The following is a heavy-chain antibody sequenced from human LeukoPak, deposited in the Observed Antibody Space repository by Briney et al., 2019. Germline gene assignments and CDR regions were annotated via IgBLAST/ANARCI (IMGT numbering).Heavy chain of an antibody. J-gene: IGHJ4*02. CDR1: GFTFSRHW. D-gene: IGHD6-19*01. V-gene: IGHV3-74*01. Sequence: GGSLRLSCAASGFTFSRHWMHWVRQAPGKGLVWVSRINSDGSSTSYADSVKGRFTISRDNAKNTLYLQVNSLRAEDTAVYYCAKRLAMTGTYHFDYWGQGTLVTVSS. CDR2: INSDGSST. CDR3: AKRLAMTGTYHFDY.